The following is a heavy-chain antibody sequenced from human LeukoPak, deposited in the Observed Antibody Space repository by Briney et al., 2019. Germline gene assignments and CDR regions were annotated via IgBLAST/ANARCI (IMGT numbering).Heavy chain of an antibody. V-gene: IGHV4-38-2*02. CDR1: GYSISNGYY. CDR2: FYHSGST. D-gene: IGHD3-22*01. Sequence: SETLSLTCTVSGYSISNGYYWGRIRQPPGKGLEWIGSFYHSGSTYYNPSLKSRVTISVDTSKNQFSLKLSSVTAADTAVYYCARVVQSDDGSGYFLPEYFQHWGQGTLVTVSS. J-gene: IGHJ1*01. CDR3: ARVVQSDDGSGYFLPEYFQH.